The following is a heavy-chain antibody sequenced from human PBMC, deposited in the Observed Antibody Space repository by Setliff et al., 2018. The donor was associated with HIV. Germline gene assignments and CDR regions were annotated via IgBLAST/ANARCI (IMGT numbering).Heavy chain of an antibody. CDR2: IFYSGST. Sequence: PSETLSLTCTVSGGSISSSIYYWGWIRQPPGKGLEWIGNIFYSGSTYYNPSLKSRVTISVDTSKNQFSLRPSSVTAADTAVYYCARLRGSSTWYTGNWFDPWGQGTLVTVSS. V-gene: IGHV4-39*01. D-gene: IGHD6-13*01. CDR1: GGSISSSIYY. CDR3: ARLRGSSTWYTGNWFDP. J-gene: IGHJ5*02.